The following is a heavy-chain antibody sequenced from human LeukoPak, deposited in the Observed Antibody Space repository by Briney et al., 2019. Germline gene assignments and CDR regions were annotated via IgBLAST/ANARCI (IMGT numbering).Heavy chain of an antibody. CDR2: ISWNSGSI. D-gene: IGHD3-22*01. CDR3: AKDMHYDSSGYYYGD. CDR1: GFTFSSYG. J-gene: IGHJ4*02. V-gene: IGHV3-9*01. Sequence: GGSLRLSRAASGFTFSSYGMHWVRQAPGKGLEWVSGISWNSGSIGYADSVKGRFTISRDNAKNSLYLQMNSLRAEDTALYYCAKDMHYDSSGYYYGDWGQGTLVTVSS.